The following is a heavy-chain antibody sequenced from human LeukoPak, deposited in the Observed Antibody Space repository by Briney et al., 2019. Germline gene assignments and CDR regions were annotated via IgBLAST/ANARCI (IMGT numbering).Heavy chain of an antibody. CDR3: AKNRALGFDY. CDR2: IYSGGST. V-gene: IGHV3-53*04. D-gene: IGHD3-16*01. J-gene: IGHJ4*02. CDR1: GFTFSSYA. Sequence: GGSLRLSCAASGFTFSSYAMNWVRQAPGQGMEWVSVIYSGGSTSYADSVKGRFTISRHNSKNTLYLQMNSLRPEDTAVYYCAKNRALGFDYWGQGTLVTVSS.